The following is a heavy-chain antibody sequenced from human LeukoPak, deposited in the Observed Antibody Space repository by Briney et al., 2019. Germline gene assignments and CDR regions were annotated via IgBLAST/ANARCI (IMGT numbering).Heavy chain of an antibody. CDR2: ISYDGSNK. J-gene: IGHJ3*02. D-gene: IGHD2-2*01. V-gene: IGHV3-30*04. Sequence: GGSLRLSCTASGFTFSSYAMHWVRQAPGKGLEWVAVISYDGSNKYYADSVKGRFTISRDNSKNTLYLQMNSLRAEDTAVYYCARDLVVPAAIGSPNAFDIWGQGTMVTVSS. CDR1: GFTFSSYA. CDR3: ARDLVVPAAIGSPNAFDI.